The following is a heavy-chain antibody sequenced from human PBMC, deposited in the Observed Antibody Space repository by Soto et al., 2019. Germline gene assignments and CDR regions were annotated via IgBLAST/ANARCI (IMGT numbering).Heavy chain of an antibody. CDR2: ISGDGSVT. D-gene: IGHD5-18*01. CDR1: GFTFSTYW. Sequence: EVQLVESGGGLVQPGGSLRLSCAASGFTFSTYWMHWVRQAPGKGLVWVSRISGDGSVTSYADSVKGRFTISRDNAKDTLYLQLNSLRAEDTAVYYCARGEASRYGFGDPWGQGTLVTVSS. CDR3: ARGEASRYGFGDP. V-gene: IGHV3-74*01. J-gene: IGHJ5*02.